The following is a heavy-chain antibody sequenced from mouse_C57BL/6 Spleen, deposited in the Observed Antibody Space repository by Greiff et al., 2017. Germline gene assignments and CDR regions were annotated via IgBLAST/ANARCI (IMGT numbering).Heavy chain of an antibody. CDR1: GYAFSSSW. V-gene: IGHV1-82*01. Sequence: VQLQQSGPELVKPGASVKISCKASGYAFSSSWMNWVKQRPGKGLEWIGRIYPGDGDTNYNGKFKGKATLTADKSSSTAYMQLSSLTSEDSAVYFCAYDPFAYWGQGTLVTVSA. CDR2: IYPGDGDT. J-gene: IGHJ3*01. CDR3: AYDPFAY. D-gene: IGHD2-3*01.